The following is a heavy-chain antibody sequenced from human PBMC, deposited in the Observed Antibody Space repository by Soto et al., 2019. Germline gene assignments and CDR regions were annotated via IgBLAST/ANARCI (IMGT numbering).Heavy chain of an antibody. CDR1: GFTFSGSA. J-gene: IGHJ4*02. V-gene: IGHV3-73*02. CDR3: TIYRGARVPFDY. CDR2: IRSKANSYAT. D-gene: IGHD3-16*02. Sequence: EVQLVESGGGLVQPGGSLKLSCAASGFTFSGSAMHWVRQASGKGLEWVGRIRSKANSYATAYAASVKGRFTISRDDSKNTAYLQMTSLKTEDTAVYYCTIYRGARVPFDYWGQGTLVTVSS.